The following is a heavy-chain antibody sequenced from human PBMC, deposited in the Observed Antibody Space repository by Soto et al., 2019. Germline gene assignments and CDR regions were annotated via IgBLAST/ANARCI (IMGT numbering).Heavy chain of an antibody. CDR2: ISVSGGT. CDR1: GFTFSSYA. J-gene: IGHJ4*02. Sequence: EVHLLESGGGLVQPGGSLRLSCAASGFTFSSYAMNWVRQAPGKGPEWVSHISVSGGTYYADSVKGRFTISRDNSKNTLFLQMNSLRAEDTAVYYCAKSLSTATSFDYWGQGTPVTVSS. V-gene: IGHV3-23*01. CDR3: AKSLSTATSFDY.